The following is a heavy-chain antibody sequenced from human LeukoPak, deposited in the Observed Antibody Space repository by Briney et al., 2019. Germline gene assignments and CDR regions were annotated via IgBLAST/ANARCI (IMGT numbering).Heavy chain of an antibody. J-gene: IGHJ3*02. CDR3: ARDCSGGSCYGAFDI. V-gene: IGHV4-30-4*01. Sequence: PSETLSLTCTVSGASIRSGDYYWSWIRQPPGKGLEWIGYIYDSGSTYYNPSLKSRITISVDTSENRFSLKLSSVTATDTAVYYCARDCSGGSCYGAFDIWGQGTMITVSS. CDR2: IYDSGST. CDR1: GASIRSGDYY. D-gene: IGHD2-15*01.